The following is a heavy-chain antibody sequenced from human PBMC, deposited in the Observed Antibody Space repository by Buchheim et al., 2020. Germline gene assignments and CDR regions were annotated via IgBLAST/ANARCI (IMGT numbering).Heavy chain of an antibody. D-gene: IGHD6-6*01. V-gene: IGHV4-39*07. CDR1: GGSISSSSYF. J-gene: IGHJ5*02. Sequence: QLQLQESGPGLVKPSETLSLTCTVSGGSISSSSYFWGWIRQPPGKGLEWIGSIYYSGSTYYNPSLKSRVTISVDTSKNQFSLKLSYVTAADTAVYYCARDLIAARSWVDPWGQGAL. CDR3: ARDLIAARSWVDP. CDR2: IYYSGST.